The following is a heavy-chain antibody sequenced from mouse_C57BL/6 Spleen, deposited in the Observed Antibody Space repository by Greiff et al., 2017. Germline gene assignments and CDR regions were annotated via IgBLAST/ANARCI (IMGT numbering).Heavy chain of an antibody. V-gene: IGHV2-2*01. Sequence: VKLMESGPGLVQPSQSLSITCTVSGFSLTSYGVHWVRQSPGKGLEWLGVIWSGGSTDYNAAFISRLSISKDNSKSQVFFKMNSLQADDTAIYYCAIPYYYGSRYGRDYYAMDYWGQRTSVTVSS. CDR2: IWSGGST. CDR3: AIPYYYGSRYGRDYYAMDY. CDR1: GFSLTSYG. J-gene: IGHJ4*01. D-gene: IGHD1-1*01.